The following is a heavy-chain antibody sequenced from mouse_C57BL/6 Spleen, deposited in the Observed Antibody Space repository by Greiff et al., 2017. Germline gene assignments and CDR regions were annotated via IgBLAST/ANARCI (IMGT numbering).Heavy chain of an antibody. J-gene: IGHJ4*01. CDR3: AREGVTTNYYAMDY. V-gene: IGHV3-6*01. Sequence: ESGPGLVKPSQSLSLTCSVTGYSITSGYYWNWIRQFPGNKLEWMGYISYDGSNNYNPSLKNRISITRDTSKNQFFLKLNSVTTEDTATYYCAREGVTTNYYAMDYWGQGTSVTVSS. CDR2: ISYDGSN. CDR1: GYSITSGYY. D-gene: IGHD2-5*01.